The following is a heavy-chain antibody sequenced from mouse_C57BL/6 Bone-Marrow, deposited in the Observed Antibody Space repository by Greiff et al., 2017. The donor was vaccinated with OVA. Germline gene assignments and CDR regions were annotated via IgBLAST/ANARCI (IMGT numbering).Heavy chain of an antibody. CDR3: ASYYGNYVRLAWFAY. V-gene: IGHV3-8*01. J-gene: IGHJ3*01. CDR1: GYSITSDY. D-gene: IGHD2-10*01. Sequence: DVQLVESGPGLAKPSQTLSLPCSVTGYSITSDYWNWIRKFPGNNLEYMGYISYSGSTNYNPSLKSRISITRDTSKTQYYLQLNSVTTEDTATYYFASYYGNYVRLAWFAYWGQGTLVTVSA. CDR2: ISYSGST.